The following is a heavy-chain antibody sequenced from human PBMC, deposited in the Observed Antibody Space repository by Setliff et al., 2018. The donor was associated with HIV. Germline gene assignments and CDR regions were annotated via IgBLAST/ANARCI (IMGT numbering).Heavy chain of an antibody. V-gene: IGHV3-21*01. J-gene: IGHJ4*02. CDR2: ISSDGRYI. CDR3: VKERTDYEILTCLED. CDR1: GFSFRTYN. Sequence: GSLRLSCAASGFSFRTYNMNWVRQAPGKGLEWVSSISSDGRYIYYADSVKGRFTISRDDAKSSLYLQMYSLRAEDTAVYYCVKERTDYEILTCLEDWGQGTLVTVSS. D-gene: IGHD3-9*01.